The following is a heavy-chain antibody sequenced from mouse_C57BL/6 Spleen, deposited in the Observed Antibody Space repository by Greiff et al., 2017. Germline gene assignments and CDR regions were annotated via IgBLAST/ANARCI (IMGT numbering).Heavy chain of an antibody. Sequence: VQLQQSGPELVKPGASVKISCKASGYTFTDYYMNWVKQSHGKSLEWIGDINPNNGGTSYNQKFKGKATLTVDKSSSPAYMELRSLPSEDSAVYYCARGRFAYWGQGTLVTVSA. CDR2: INPNNGGT. CDR3: ARGRFAY. V-gene: IGHV1-26*01. CDR1: GYTFTDYY. J-gene: IGHJ3*01.